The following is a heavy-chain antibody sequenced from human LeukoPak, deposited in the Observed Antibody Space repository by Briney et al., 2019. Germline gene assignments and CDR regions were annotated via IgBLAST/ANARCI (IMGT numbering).Heavy chain of an antibody. J-gene: IGHJ4*02. CDR1: GYTFTSYG. CDR2: ISAYNGNT. CDR3: AGDPKYHYGSGGTFDY. V-gene: IGHV1-18*04. Sequence: ASVKVSCKASGYTFTSYGISWVRQAPGQGLEWMGWISAYNGNTNYAQKLQGRVTMTTDTSTSTAYMELRSLRPDDTAVYYCAGDPKYHYGSGGTFDYWGQGTLVTVSS. D-gene: IGHD3-10*01.